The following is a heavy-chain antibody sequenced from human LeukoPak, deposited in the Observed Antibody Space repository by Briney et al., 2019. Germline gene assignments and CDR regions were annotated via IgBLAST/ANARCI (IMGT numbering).Heavy chain of an antibody. CDR1: GFTFSSYW. CDR3: ARVLRYCSGGNCYSGGLGYMDV. J-gene: IGHJ6*03. CDR2: IKQDGSEK. D-gene: IGHD2-15*01. Sequence: RGGSLRLSCAASGFTFSSYWMSWVRQAPGKGLEWVANIKQDGSEKYYVDSVKGRFTISRDNAKNSLYLQMNSLRAEDTAVYYCARVLRYCSGGNCYSGGLGYMDVWGKGTTVTISS. V-gene: IGHV3-7*03.